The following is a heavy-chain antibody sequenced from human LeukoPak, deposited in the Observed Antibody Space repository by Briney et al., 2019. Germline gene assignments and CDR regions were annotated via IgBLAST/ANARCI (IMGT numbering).Heavy chain of an antibody. J-gene: IGHJ4*02. CDR2: ISTSGDYT. CDR1: GFTFRSYG. V-gene: IGHV3-21*01. D-gene: IGHD5-18*01. CDR3: ARGPPNTAMVPGGY. Sequence: GGSLRLSCVAAGFTFRSYGMSWVRQAPGKGLEWVSVISTSGDYTYHADSVKGRFTISRDNAKNSLYLQMNSLRAEDTAVYYCARGPPNTAMVPGGYWGQGTLVTVSS.